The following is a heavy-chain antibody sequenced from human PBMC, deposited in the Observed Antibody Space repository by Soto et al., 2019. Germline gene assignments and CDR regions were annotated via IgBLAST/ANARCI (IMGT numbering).Heavy chain of an antibody. CDR3: ARDVAFCTNGVCYPYYFDY. D-gene: IGHD2-8*01. CDR2: IYYSGST. V-gene: IGHV4-61*01. CDR1: GGSVSSGSYY. J-gene: IGHJ4*02. Sequence: SETLSLTCTVSGGSVSSGSYYWSWIRQPPGKGLEWSGYIYYSGSTNYNPSLKSRVTISVDTSKNQFSLKLSSVTAADTAVYYCARDVAFCTNGVCYPYYFDYWGQGTLVTVSS.